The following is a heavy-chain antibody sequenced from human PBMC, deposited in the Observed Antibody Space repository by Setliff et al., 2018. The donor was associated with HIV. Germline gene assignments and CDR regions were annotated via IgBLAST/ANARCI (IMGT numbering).Heavy chain of an antibody. V-gene: IGHV1-69*05. CDR3: ARVAHSSSYHYYGMDV. CDR2: IIPMFGTG. CDR1: GGTFSIYG. Sequence: GASVKVSCKASGGTFSIYGISWVRQAPGQGLEWMGAIIPMFGTGFYAQKFQGRVTITTDESRTTSYMELSSLRFEDTAVYFCARVAHSSSYHYYGMDVWGQGTTVTVSS. J-gene: IGHJ6*02. D-gene: IGHD6-19*01.